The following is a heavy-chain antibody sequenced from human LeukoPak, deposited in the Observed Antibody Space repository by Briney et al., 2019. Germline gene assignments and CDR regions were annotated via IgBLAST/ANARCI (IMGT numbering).Heavy chain of an antibody. J-gene: IGHJ4*02. Sequence: SETLSLTCTVSGGSISSSSYYWGWIRQPPGKGLEWIGSIYYSGSTYYNPSLKSRVTISVDTSKNQFSLKLSSVTAADTAVYYCARDKEWLAPFDYWGQGTLVTVSS. V-gene: IGHV4-39*02. D-gene: IGHD6-19*01. CDR3: ARDKEWLAPFDY. CDR2: IYYSGST. CDR1: GGSISSSSYY.